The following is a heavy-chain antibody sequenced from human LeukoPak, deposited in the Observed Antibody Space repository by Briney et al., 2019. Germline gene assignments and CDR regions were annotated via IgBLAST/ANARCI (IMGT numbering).Heavy chain of an antibody. CDR2: ISRSSTDI. V-gene: IGHV3-21*01. D-gene: IGHD3-10*01. CDR1: GFSFSSYS. CDR3: ARDELGVSGSGVYYYYGMDV. J-gene: IGHJ6*02. Sequence: GGSLRLSCAASGFSFSSYSMNWVRQAPGKGLEWVSSISRSSTDIQYADSVKGRFTISRDNAKNSLHLQMNSLRAEDTAVYYCARDELGVSGSGVYYYYGMDVWGQGTTVTVSS.